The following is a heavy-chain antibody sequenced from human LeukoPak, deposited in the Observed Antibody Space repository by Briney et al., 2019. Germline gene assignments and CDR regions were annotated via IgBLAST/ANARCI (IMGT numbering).Heavy chain of an antibody. V-gene: IGHV4-34*01. D-gene: IGHD3-9*01. CDR3: ARVGKRYFTSILLKHNDAFDI. J-gene: IGHJ3*02. Sequence: SSETLSLTCAASGGSISSGGYYWSWIRQPPGKGLEWIGEINHSGSTNYNPSLKSRVTISVDTSKNQFSLKLSSVTAADTAVYYCARVGKRYFTSILLKHNDAFDIWGQGTMVTVSS. CDR2: INHSGST. CDR1: GGSISSGGYY.